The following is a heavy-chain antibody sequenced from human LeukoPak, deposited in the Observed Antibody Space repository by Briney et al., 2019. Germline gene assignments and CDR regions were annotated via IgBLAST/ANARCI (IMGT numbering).Heavy chain of an antibody. CDR3: ARAVNYYGSGSYYYFDY. V-gene: IGHV1-69*05. D-gene: IGHD3-10*01. J-gene: IGHJ4*02. CDR2: IIPIFGTA. CDR1: GGTSSTYA. Sequence: GASVKVSCKTSGGTSSTYAISWVRQAPGQGLEWMGGIIPIFGTANYAQKFQGRVTITTDESTSTAYMELSSLRSEDTAVYYCARAVNYYGSGSYYYFDYWGQGTLVTVSS.